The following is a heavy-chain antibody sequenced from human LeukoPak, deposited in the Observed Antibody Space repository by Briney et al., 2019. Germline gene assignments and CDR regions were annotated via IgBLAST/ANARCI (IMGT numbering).Heavy chain of an antibody. CDR1: GGSITGYY. D-gene: IGHD3-9*01. CDR2: IHYTGAT. Sequence: SETLSLTCAVYGGSITGYYWSWIRQTPGRGLEWVGEIHYTGATSYNPSLKSRATISTDTSKNQSSLRLSSVTAADTAVYYCARGNILTGYCFDFWGQGALVTVSS. CDR3: ARGNILTGYCFDF. V-gene: IGHV4-34*01. J-gene: IGHJ4*02.